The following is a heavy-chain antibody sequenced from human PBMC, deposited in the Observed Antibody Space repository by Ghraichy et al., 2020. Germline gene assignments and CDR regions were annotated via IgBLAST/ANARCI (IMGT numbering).Heavy chain of an antibody. CDR2: ITSSGRFI. CDR1: GFTLSTYS. V-gene: IGHV3-48*02. Sequence: GGSLRLSCSASGFTLSTYSMNWVRQAPGKGLEWLSYITSSGRFISYADSVKGRFTISRDNAKNSLHLQRNSLRDEDTGVYYCARGSTVVRFYYYGARDVWGQGTTVAV. D-gene: IGHD4-23*01. J-gene: IGHJ6*02. CDR3: ARGSTVVRFYYYGARDV.